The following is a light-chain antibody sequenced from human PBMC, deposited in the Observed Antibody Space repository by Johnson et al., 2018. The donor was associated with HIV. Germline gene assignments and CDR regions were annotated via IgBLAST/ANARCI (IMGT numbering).Light chain of an antibody. Sequence: QAVLTQPPSASGTPGQRVTISCSGSNSNIGSNTVSWYRQLPGTAPKLLIYRNNERPSGVPDRFSGSKSGTSASLAISGLQAEDEADYYCASWDDSLNGYVFGTANKVTVL. J-gene: IGLJ1*01. CDR3: ASWDDSLNGYV. CDR1: NSNIGSNT. CDR2: RNN. V-gene: IGLV1-44*01.